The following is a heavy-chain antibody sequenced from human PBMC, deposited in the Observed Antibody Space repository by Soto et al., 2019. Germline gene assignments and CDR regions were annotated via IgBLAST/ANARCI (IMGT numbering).Heavy chain of an antibody. J-gene: IGHJ6*02. CDR2: IIPIFGTA. CDR3: ASFGYNWNDGLYYYGMDV. D-gene: IGHD1-1*01. CDR1: GGTFSSYA. Sequence: GASVKVSCKASGGTFSSYAISWVRQAPGQGLEWMGGIIPIFGTANYAQKFQGRVTITRDTSANTAYMELSSLRSEDTAVYYCASFGYNWNDGLYYYGMDVWGQGTTVTVS. V-gene: IGHV1-69*05.